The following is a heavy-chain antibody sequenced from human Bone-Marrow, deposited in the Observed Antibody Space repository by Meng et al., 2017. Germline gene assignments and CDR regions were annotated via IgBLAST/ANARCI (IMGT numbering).Heavy chain of an antibody. V-gene: IGHV1-18*01. J-gene: IGHJ4*02. Sequence: QVRLVPFGAELKKSWASVKVSCKASGYTFTSYGISWVRQAPGQGLEWMGWISAYNGNTNYAQKLQGRVTMTTDTSTSTAYMELRSLRSDDTAVYYCARTTGTSRFFDYWGQGTLVTVSS. CDR3: ARTTGTSRFFDY. D-gene: IGHD1-1*01. CDR2: ISAYNGNT. CDR1: GYTFTSYG.